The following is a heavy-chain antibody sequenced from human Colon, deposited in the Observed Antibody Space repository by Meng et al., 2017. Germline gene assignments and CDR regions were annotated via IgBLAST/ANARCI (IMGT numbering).Heavy chain of an antibody. D-gene: IGHD2-8*02. CDR3: ARADCTAGICYQFDN. V-gene: IGHV4-31*03. J-gene: IGHJ4*02. CDR2: IFYTGTA. Sequence: VWMQGSGPGLVKPSQTLSLTCNVSGLSIGTTGDSWTWIRQRPGKGLEWIGKIFYTGTAHYNPSLKTRAAMSVDRSKNQFSLKLSSVTAADTAVYYCARADCTAGICYQFDNWGQGTLVTVSS. CDR1: GLSIGTTGDS.